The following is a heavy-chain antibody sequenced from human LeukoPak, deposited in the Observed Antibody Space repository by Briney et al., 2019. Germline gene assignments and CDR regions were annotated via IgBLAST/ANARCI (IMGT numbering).Heavy chain of an antibody. D-gene: IGHD5-12*01. CDR3: ARGRWLRSSFDY. V-gene: IGHV4-34*01. CDR2: INHSGST. Sequence: PSETLSLTCAVYGVSFSGYYWSWIRQPPGKGLEWIGEINHSGSTNYNPSLKSRVTISVDTSKNQFSLKLSSVTAADTAVCYCARGRWLRSSFDYWGQGILVTVSS. J-gene: IGHJ4*02. CDR1: GVSFSGYY.